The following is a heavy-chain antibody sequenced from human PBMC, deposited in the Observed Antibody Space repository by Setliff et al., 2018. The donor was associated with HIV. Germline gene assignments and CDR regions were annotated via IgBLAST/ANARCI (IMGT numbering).Heavy chain of an antibody. V-gene: IGHV5-51*01. CDR1: GHSFPNDW. D-gene: IGHD3-9*01. CDR2: TFPGDSET. CDR3: TRHPLRPGIAGYFYFVDV. J-gene: IGHJ6*03. Sequence: GESLKISCKDYGHSFPNDWIGWVRQMPGKGLEWVAITFPGDSETRYSPSFEGRVTISADRSINTVYLQWSSLRASDTAVYYCTRHPLRPGIAGYFYFVDVWGTGTTVTVS.